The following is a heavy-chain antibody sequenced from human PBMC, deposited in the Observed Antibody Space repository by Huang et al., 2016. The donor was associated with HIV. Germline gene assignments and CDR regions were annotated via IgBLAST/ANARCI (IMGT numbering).Heavy chain of an antibody. Sequence: QLQLQESGPGQVKPSETLSLTCTVSGDFISSTNYYWGWIRQSPGKGLEWVGSVYPSGSPTSIPPLKSRVTLSVDTSRNQFSLRLNSVTAADTAVYYCASQHIGAAATWFWGRGTQVAVSS. V-gene: IGHV4-39*01. CDR3: ASQHIGAAATWF. J-gene: IGHJ4*02. D-gene: IGHD6-13*01. CDR1: GDFISSTNYY. CDR2: VYPSGSP.